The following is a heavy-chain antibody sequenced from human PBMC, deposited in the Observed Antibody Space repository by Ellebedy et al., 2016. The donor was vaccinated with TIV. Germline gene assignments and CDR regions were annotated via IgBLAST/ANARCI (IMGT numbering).Heavy chain of an antibody. V-gene: IGHV3-9*01. Sequence: SLKISCAASGFTFDDYAMHWVRQAPGKGRIGYADSVKGRFTISRDNAKNTLSLEMNNLRGEDTAVYYCARDLTTAGIWGQGTMVTVSS. J-gene: IGHJ3*02. CDR1: GFTFDDYA. CDR3: ARDLTTAGI. D-gene: IGHD4-17*01. CDR2: I.